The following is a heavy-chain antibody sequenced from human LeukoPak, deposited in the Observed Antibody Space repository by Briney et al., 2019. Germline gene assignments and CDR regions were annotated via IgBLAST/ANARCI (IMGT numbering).Heavy chain of an antibody. V-gene: IGHV3-23*01. J-gene: IGHJ4*02. D-gene: IGHD2-21*02. CDR1: GFTFSSYG. CDR2: ISGSGGST. CDR3: AKDRVGGGDCPDY. Sequence: PGGSLRLSCAASGFTFSSYGMSWVRQAPGKGLEWVSGISGSGGSTYYADSVKGRFTISRDNSKNTLYLQMNSLRAEDTAVYYCAKDRVGGGDCPDYWGQGTLVTVSS.